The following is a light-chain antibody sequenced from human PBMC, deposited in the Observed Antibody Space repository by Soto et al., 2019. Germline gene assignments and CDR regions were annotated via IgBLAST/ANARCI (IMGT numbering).Light chain of an antibody. CDR3: QQYNTYSRT. J-gene: IGKJ1*01. CDR1: QSISNW. CDR2: KAS. V-gene: IGKV1-5*03. Sequence: PLIQSPSTLSASVIDRVPITCRASQSISNWLAWYQQKPGKAPKLLIYKASSLQSGVPSRFSGSGSGTDFTLTISSLQPDDFATYYCQQYNTYSRTFGQGTKVDIK.